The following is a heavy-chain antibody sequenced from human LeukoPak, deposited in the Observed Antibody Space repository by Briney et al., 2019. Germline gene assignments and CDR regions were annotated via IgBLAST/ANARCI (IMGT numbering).Heavy chain of an antibody. D-gene: IGHD6-13*01. Sequence: ASVKVSCKASGYTFTGYYMHWVRQAPGQGLESMGWINPNSGGTNYAQKFKGRVTMTRDTSISTAYMELSRLRSDDTAVYYCARVVAAAGTSGIFDYWGQGTLVTVSS. J-gene: IGHJ4*02. CDR2: INPNSGGT. CDR1: GYTFTGYY. V-gene: IGHV1-2*02. CDR3: ARVVAAAGTSGIFDY.